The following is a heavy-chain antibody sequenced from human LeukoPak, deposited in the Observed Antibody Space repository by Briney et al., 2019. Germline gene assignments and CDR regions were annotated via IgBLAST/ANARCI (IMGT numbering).Heavy chain of an antibody. CDR1: GASIQTNF. V-gene: IGHV4-59*01. Sequence: SETLSLTCTVSGASIQTNFWSWLPQPPGKGLEWIGYIHHSGNTNYNPSLRSRVTILIDTPTKQFSLRLNSVTAADTALYYCARADLYDTSLFFDYWGQGILVTVSS. J-gene: IGHJ4*02. CDR2: IHHSGNT. CDR3: ARADLYDTSLFFDY. D-gene: IGHD3-16*01.